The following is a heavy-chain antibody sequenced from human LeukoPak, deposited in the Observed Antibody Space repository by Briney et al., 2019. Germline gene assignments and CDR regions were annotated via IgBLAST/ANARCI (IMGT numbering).Heavy chain of an antibody. CDR1: GFTFSSYS. D-gene: IGHD3-10*01. CDR3: VRGDVGFDP. J-gene: IGHJ5*02. Sequence: GGSLRLSCAASGFTFSSYSMNWVRQAPGKGLEWVSYISSSSSTIYYADSVKGRFTISRDNAKNSLYLQMNSLRAGDTAVYYCVRGDVGFDPWGQGILVTVSS. CDR2: ISSSSSTI. V-gene: IGHV3-48*04.